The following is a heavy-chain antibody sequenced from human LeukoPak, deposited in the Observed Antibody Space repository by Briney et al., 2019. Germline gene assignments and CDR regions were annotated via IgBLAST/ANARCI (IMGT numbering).Heavy chain of an antibody. V-gene: IGHV3-33*01. J-gene: IGHJ4*02. CDR2: IWYDGSNK. D-gene: IGHD2-8*02. CDR1: GFTFSNYG. Sequence: GGSLRLSSAASGFTFSNYGVHWVRQAPGKGLEWVAVIWYDGSNKYYADSVKGRFTISRDNSKNTLYLQMNSLRAEDTAVYNCAGNSGPYYFDYWGQGTLVTVSS. CDR3: AGNSGPYYFDY.